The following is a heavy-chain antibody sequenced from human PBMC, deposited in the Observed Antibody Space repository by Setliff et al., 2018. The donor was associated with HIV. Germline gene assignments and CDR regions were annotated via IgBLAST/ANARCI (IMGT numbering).Heavy chain of an antibody. Sequence: GGSLRLSCAASGFTFSGYSMHWVRQAPGKGLEWVSCISSSSSYIYYADSVKGRFTISRDNAENSLYLQMNSLRAEDTAVYYCARARGSPTSYFDYWGQGTLVTVSS. J-gene: IGHJ4*02. CDR3: ARARGSPTSYFDY. CDR2: ISSSSSYI. D-gene: IGHD1-26*01. CDR1: GFTFSGYS. V-gene: IGHV3-21*01.